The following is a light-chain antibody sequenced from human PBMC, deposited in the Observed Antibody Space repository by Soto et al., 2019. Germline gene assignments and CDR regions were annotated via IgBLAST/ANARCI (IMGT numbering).Light chain of an antibody. CDR1: RSDVGGSKY. V-gene: IGLV2-11*01. CDR3: CSYAGSYTWV. Sequence: QSALTQPASVSGSPGQSITISCTGTRSDVGGSKYVSWYQQYPGEAPKVMIYDVTQRPSGVPDRFSGTKSGNTASLTISGLQAEDEADYYCCSYAGSYTWVFGSGTKVTVL. CDR2: DVT. J-gene: IGLJ1*01.